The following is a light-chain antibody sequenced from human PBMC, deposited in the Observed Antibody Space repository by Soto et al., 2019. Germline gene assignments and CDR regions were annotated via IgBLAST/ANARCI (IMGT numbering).Light chain of an antibody. Sequence: EIVLTQSPGTLSLSPGERATLSCRASQSVSSSYLAWYQQKPGQAPRLRIYGTSSRATAIPDRFTGSGSGTDFTLTISRLEPEDFAVYYCQQYGSSSWTFGQGTKVEIK. CDR1: QSVSSSY. V-gene: IGKV3-20*01. CDR3: QQYGSSSWT. CDR2: GTS. J-gene: IGKJ1*01.